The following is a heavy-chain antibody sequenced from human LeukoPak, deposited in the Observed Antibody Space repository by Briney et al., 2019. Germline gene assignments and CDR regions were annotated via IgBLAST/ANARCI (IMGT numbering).Heavy chain of an antibody. CDR2: IYHSVST. Sequence: SETLSLTCAVSGGSISRSNWWSWVRQPPGKGLEWVGEIYHSVSTNYNPSTKRRVTISVDKSKNQFSLKLSSVTAADTAVYYCASEDAYCGGDCYPYWGQGTLVTVSS. J-gene: IGHJ4*02. CDR3: ASEDAYCGGDCYPY. CDR1: GGSISRSNW. V-gene: IGHV4-4*02. D-gene: IGHD2-21*02.